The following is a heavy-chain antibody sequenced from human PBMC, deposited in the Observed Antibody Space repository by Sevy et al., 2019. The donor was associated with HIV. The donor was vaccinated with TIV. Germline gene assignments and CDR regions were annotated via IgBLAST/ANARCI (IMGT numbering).Heavy chain of an antibody. Sequence: GGSLRLSCAASGFTFSSYSMNWVRQAPGKGLEWVSSISSSSSYIYYADSVKGRFTISRDNAKNSLYLQINSLRAEDTAVYYCARDRGSGSFDYWGQRTLVTVSS. D-gene: IGHD3-10*01. J-gene: IGHJ4*02. CDR2: ISSSSSYI. V-gene: IGHV3-21*01. CDR1: GFTFSSYS. CDR3: ARDRGSGSFDY.